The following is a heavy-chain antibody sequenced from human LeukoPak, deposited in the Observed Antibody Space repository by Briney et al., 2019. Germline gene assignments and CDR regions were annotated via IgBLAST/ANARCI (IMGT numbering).Heavy chain of an antibody. V-gene: IGHV4-34*01. J-gene: IGHJ4*02. CDR1: GGSFSGYY. Sequence: SETLSLTCAVYGGSFSGYYWSWIRQPPGKGLEWIGEINHSGSTNYNPSLNSRVTISVDTSKNQFSLKLSSVTAADTAVFYCARTPRDGYNSPYFDYWGQGTLVTVSS. CDR3: ARTPRDGYNSPYFDY. D-gene: IGHD5-24*01. CDR2: INHSGST.